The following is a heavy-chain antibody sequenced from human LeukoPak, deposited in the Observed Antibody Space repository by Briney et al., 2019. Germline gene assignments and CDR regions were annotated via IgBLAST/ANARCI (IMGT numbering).Heavy chain of an antibody. J-gene: IGHJ4*02. CDR1: GFSFTMYG. CDR3: AKDQIGWAPGYVSGPLDQ. CDR2: ISTDGNNE. D-gene: IGHD6-19*01. Sequence: PGRPLRLSCGASGFSFTMYGIHWVRQAPGKGLEWVAVISTDGNNEYYANSVKGRFTISRDNSKNTVYLQMTSLRTEDTAVYYCAKDQIGWAPGYVSGPLDQWGQGTLVTVSS. V-gene: IGHV3-30*18.